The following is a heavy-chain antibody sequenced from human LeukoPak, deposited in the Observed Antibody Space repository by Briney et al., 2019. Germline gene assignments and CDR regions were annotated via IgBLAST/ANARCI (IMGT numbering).Heavy chain of an antibody. CDR2: FSAYNGNT. CDR1: GYTFASYG. CDR3: ARGLSGSYFSFQC. D-gene: IGHD1-26*01. Sequence: ASVKVSCKASGYTFASYGIGWVRQAPGQGLEWMGYFSAYNGNTNYAQKFLDRVTMTTDTSTSTAYMELRSLRSDDTAVYYCARGLSGSYFSFQCWGQGTLVTVSS. J-gene: IGHJ1*01. V-gene: IGHV1-18*01.